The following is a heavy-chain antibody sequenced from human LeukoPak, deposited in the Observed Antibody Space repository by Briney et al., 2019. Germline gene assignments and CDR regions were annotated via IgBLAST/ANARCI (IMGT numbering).Heavy chain of an antibody. CDR1: GFTFSSYA. V-gene: IGHV3-30*04. D-gene: IGHD4-17*01. CDR2: ISYDGSNK. J-gene: IGHJ6*02. Sequence: GGSLRLSCEASGFTFSSYALHWVRQAPGKGLEWVAVISYDGSNKYYADSVKGRFTISRDNSKNTLYLQMSSLRAEDTAVYYCASPTVTTNYYGMDVWGQGTTVTVSS. CDR3: ASPTVTTNYYGMDV.